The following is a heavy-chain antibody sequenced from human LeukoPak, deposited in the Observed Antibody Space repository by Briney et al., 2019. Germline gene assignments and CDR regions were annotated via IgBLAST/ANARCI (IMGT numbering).Heavy chain of an antibody. Sequence: SETLSLTCTVSGGSISGYYWSWIRQPPGKGLEWIGYIYYSGSTNYNPSLRSRVTISVDTSKNQFSLNLSSVTAADTAVYYCARLGASYDILTGYYNWFDPWGQGTLVTVSS. CDR1: GGSISGYY. J-gene: IGHJ5*02. CDR2: IYYSGST. CDR3: ARLGASYDILTGYYNWFDP. D-gene: IGHD3-9*01. V-gene: IGHV4-59*01.